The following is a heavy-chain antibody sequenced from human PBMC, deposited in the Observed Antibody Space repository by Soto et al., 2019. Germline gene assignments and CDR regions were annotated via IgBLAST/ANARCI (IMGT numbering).Heavy chain of an antibody. D-gene: IGHD6-25*01. Sequence: QVQLVESGGGVVQPGRSLRLSCAASGFTFSSYGMHWVRQAPGKGLEWVAVISYDGSNKYYADSVKGRFTISRDNSKNTLYLQMNSLRAEDTAVYYCAKDSLSLPAATPYYYYGMDVWGQGTTVTVSS. CDR3: AKDSLSLPAATPYYYYGMDV. V-gene: IGHV3-30*18. CDR2: ISYDGSNK. CDR1: GFTFSSYG. J-gene: IGHJ6*02.